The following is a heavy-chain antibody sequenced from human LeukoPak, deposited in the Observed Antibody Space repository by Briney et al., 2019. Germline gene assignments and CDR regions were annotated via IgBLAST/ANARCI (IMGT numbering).Heavy chain of an antibody. CDR1: KFTFSSYS. V-gene: IGHV3-21*01. CDR3: ARDLYSSGWSTTDNFDY. Sequence: GGSLRLSCAASKFTFSSYSMNWVRQAPGKGLEWVSSISSSSSYRYYADSVKGRFTISRDNAKNSLYLQMNSLRAEDTAVYYCARDLYSSGWSTTDNFDYWGQGTLVTVSS. CDR2: ISSSSSYR. D-gene: IGHD6-19*01. J-gene: IGHJ4*02.